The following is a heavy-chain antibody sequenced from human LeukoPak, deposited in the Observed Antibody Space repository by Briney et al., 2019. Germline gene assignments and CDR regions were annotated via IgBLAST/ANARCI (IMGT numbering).Heavy chain of an antibody. Sequence: GGSLRLSRAASGFTFSSYWMSWVRQGPGKGLEWVANIKQDGSEKYYVDSVKGRFTISRDNAKNSLYLQMNSLRAEDTAVYYCAKLEQWLVRGPFDYWGQGTLVTVSS. CDR1: GFTFSSYW. CDR3: AKLEQWLVRGPFDY. CDR2: IKQDGSEK. J-gene: IGHJ4*02. V-gene: IGHV3-7*03. D-gene: IGHD6-19*01.